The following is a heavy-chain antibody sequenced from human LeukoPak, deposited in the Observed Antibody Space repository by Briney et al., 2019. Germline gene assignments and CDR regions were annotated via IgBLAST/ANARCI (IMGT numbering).Heavy chain of an antibody. J-gene: IGHJ4*02. CDR2: IAYDGGNI. CDR1: GFTVSSNY. Sequence: GGSLRLSCVASGFTVSSNYMSWVRQAPGKGLEWVSVIAYDGGNIFYAPSVRGRFTISRDNSRGTLSLQMNSLKVEDTALYYCVRDPSARFYFDYWGQGTLVTVSS. D-gene: IGHD6-6*01. CDR3: VRDPSARFYFDY. V-gene: IGHV3-66*02.